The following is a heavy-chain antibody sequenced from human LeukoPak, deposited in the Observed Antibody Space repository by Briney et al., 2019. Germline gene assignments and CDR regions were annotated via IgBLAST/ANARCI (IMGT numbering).Heavy chain of an antibody. Sequence: PLASVKVSCKTSGYSFTGHYVHWVRQAPGQGLEWMGWIHPKSGDTNYALKFHGRVTMTRDTSISTVYMDLSRLSSDDTAVYYCARDYFGNSLLDYWGQGTLVNVSS. CDR1: GYSFTGHY. J-gene: IGHJ4*02. V-gene: IGHV1-2*02. CDR3: ARDYFGNSLLDY. CDR2: IHPKSGDT. D-gene: IGHD4-23*01.